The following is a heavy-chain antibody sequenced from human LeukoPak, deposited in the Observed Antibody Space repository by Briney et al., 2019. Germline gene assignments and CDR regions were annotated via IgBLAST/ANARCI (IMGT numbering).Heavy chain of an antibody. CDR2: INHSGST. CDR1: GGSFSGYY. J-gene: IGHJ6*03. V-gene: IGHV4-34*01. Sequence: PSETLSLTCAVYGGSFSGYYWSWIRQPPGKGLEWIGEINHSGSTNYNPSLKSRVTISVDTSKNQFSLKLSSVTAADTAMYYCARTTEGGYSYGYFYYYYMDVWGKGTTVTISS. D-gene: IGHD5-18*01. CDR3: ARTTEGGYSYGYFYYYYMDV.